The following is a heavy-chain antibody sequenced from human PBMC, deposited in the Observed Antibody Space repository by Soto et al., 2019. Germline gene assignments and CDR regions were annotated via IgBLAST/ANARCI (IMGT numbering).Heavy chain of an antibody. CDR2: TIPIFGTA. CDR3: ARDHELGGKGY. D-gene: IGHD7-27*01. Sequence: SVEVCSKASGGPFSSYAISLVRQAPGQGLEWMGGTIPIFGTANYAQKFQGRVTITADKSTSTAYMELSSLRSEDTALYYCARDHELGGKGYWGQGTMVTVSS. CDR1: GGPFSSYA. J-gene: IGHJ4*02. V-gene: IGHV1-69*06.